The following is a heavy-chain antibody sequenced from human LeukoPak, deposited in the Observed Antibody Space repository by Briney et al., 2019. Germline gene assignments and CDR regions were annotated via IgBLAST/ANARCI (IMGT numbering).Heavy chain of an antibody. CDR3: ARTPAGESDAFDI. CDR2: TYTSGGT. J-gene: IGHJ3*02. D-gene: IGHD1-26*01. Sequence: SQTLSLTRTVSGGSISSGSYYWSWIRQPAGKGLEWIGRTYTSGGTNYNPSLNSGVTISVDTSKNHFSLKLSSVTAADTAVYYCARTPAGESDAFDIWGQGTMVTVSS. V-gene: IGHV4-61*02. CDR1: GGSISSGSYY.